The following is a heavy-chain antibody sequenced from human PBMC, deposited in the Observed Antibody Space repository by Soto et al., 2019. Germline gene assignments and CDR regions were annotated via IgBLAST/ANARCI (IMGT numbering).Heavy chain of an antibody. CDR1: GGSSSSIGYC. J-gene: IGHJ6*02. CDR2: IYYSGGT. CDR3: AREVVVVVAALYYYYYGMDV. V-gene: IGHV4-39*02. D-gene: IGHD2-15*01. Sequence: TSQPLPLRCTVSGGSSSSIGYCWSCIRQHPGKGLEWIGSIYYSGGTYYNPSLKSRVTISVDTSKNQFSLKLSSVTAADTAVYYCAREVVVVVAALYYYYYGMDVWGQGTTVTVSS.